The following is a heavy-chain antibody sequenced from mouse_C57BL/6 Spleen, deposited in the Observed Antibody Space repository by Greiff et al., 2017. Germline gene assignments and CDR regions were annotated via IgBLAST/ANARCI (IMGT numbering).Heavy chain of an antibody. Sequence: VQLQQSGAELVRPGASVKLSCTASGFNIKDDYMHWVKQRPEQGLEWIGWIDPENGDTEYASKFQGQAPIPVDTSSNTAYLQLTSLTSDDTPLYYSTFYGTYYFHYSSQCTTLPVAS. CDR3: TFYGTYYFHY. CDR2: IDPENGDT. V-gene: IGHV14-4*01. J-gene: IGHJ2*01. D-gene: IGHD2-1*01. CDR1: GFNIKDDY.